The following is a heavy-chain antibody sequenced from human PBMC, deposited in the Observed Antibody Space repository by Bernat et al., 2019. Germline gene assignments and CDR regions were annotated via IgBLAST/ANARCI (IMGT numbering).Heavy chain of an antibody. J-gene: IGHJ4*02. CDR3: ARDPELGDGVFPDY. D-gene: IGHD3-16*01. CDR1: GFTFNAYY. Sequence: EVQLVESGGDLVQPGGSLRLSCAASGFTFNAYYMNWVRQAPGKGLEWVSSISSSSGTRNYADSVRGRFTISRDNAKNSLYLQMNSLRDEDTAVYYCARDPELGDGVFPDYWGQGTLVTVSS. CDR2: ISSSSGTR. V-gene: IGHV3-48*02.